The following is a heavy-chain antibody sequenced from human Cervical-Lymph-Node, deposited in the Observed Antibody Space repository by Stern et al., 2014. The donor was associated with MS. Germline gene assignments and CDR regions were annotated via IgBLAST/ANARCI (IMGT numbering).Heavy chain of an antibody. CDR1: GGTFSSYA. D-gene: IGHD4-17*01. CDR2: IIPIFGTA. Sequence: VQLLESGAEVKKPGSSVKVSCKASGGTFSSYAISWVRQAPGQRLEWMGGIIPIFGTANYAQKFQGRVTITADESTSTAYMELSSLRSEDTAVYYCARCAYGDYWFDPWGQGTLVTVSS. V-gene: IGHV1-69*01. CDR3: ARCAYGDYWFDP. J-gene: IGHJ5*02.